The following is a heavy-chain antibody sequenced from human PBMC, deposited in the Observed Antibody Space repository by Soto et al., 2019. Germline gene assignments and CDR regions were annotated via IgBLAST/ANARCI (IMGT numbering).Heavy chain of an antibody. CDR3: ARGYCSGCSCYGRYDY. CDR1: GFTFSSYD. V-gene: IGHV3-13*01. CDR2: IGTAGDT. J-gene: IGHJ4*02. Sequence: EVQLVESGGGLVQPGGSLRLSCAASGFTFSSYDMHWVRQATGKGLEWVSAIGTAGDTYYPGSVKGRFTISRENAKNSLYLQMNSLRAEDTAVYYCARGYCSGCSCYGRYDYWGQGTLVTVSS. D-gene: IGHD2-15*01.